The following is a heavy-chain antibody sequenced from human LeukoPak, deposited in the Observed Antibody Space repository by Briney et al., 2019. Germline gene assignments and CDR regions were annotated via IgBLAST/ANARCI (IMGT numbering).Heavy chain of an antibody. J-gene: IGHJ4*02. CDR3: VKEQSSGNYRAADF. D-gene: IGHD3-10*01. V-gene: IGHV3-30*18. CDR1: GFTLSSCG. CDR2: ITYDGITT. Sequence: GTSLRLSCAASGFTLSSCGMHWVRQAPGKGLEWVAVITYDGITTYFDDSVKGRFTVSRDTSKSMLYLQMNSLRPEDTAVYYCVKEQSSGNYRAADFWGQGTLVTVSS.